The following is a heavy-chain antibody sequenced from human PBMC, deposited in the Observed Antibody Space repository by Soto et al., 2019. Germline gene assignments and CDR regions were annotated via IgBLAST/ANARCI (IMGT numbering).Heavy chain of an antibody. V-gene: IGHV3-23*01. CDR3: AREYYYGSASYRGMDV. CDR2: ISGSGGSM. Sequence: PGGSLRLSCAASGFTFNIYAMSWVRQAPGKGLEWVSIISGSGGSMYYADSVKGRFTISRDNSKNTVYLQMNTLRAEDTAVYYCAREYYYGSASYRGMDVWGQGTTVTVSS. CDR1: GFTFNIYA. D-gene: IGHD3-10*01. J-gene: IGHJ6*02.